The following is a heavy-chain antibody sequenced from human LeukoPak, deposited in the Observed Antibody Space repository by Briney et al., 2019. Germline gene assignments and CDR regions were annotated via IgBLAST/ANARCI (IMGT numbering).Heavy chain of an antibody. CDR1: GGTFSTYS. Sequence: GASVKVSFKASGGTFSTYSISWVRQAPGQGLEWMGRIIPILNIADYAQKFQGRVTITADKSTSTAYMELSSLRSEDTAVYYCARGSCSSSSCYHDFDYWGQGTLVTVSS. CDR3: ARGSCSSSSCYHDFDY. D-gene: IGHD2-2*01. CDR2: IIPILNIA. V-gene: IGHV1-69*04. J-gene: IGHJ4*02.